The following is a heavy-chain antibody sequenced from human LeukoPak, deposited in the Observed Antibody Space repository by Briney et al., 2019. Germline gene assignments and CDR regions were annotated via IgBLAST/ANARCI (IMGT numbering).Heavy chain of an antibody. CDR1: GGTFSSYA. CDR3: ARDRGAARRGDNWFDP. Sequence: SVKVSCKASGGTFSSYAISWVRQAPGQGLEWMGGIIPIFGTANYAQKFQGRVTITADESTSTAYMELSSLRSEDTAVYYCARDRGAARRGDNWFDPWGQGTLVTVSS. D-gene: IGHD6-6*01. J-gene: IGHJ5*02. V-gene: IGHV1-69*13. CDR2: IIPIFGTA.